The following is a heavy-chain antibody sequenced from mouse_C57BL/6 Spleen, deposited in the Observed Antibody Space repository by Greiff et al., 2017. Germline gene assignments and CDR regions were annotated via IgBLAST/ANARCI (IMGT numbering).Heavy chain of an antibody. D-gene: IGHD2-1*01. CDR3: ARGEDYGNYFDY. CDR1: GYAFSSYW. Sequence: VKLMESGAELVKPGASVKISCKASGYAFSSYWMNWVKQRPGKGLEWIGQIYPGDGDTNYNGKFKGKATLTADKSSSTAYMQLSSLTSEDSAVYFCARGEDYGNYFDYWGQGTTLTVSS. CDR2: IYPGDGDT. J-gene: IGHJ2*01. V-gene: IGHV1-80*01.